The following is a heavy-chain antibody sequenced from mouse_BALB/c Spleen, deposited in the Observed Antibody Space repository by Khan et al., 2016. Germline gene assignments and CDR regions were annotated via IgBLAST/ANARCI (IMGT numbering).Heavy chain of an antibody. CDR3: ARQETNWSFAY. J-gene: IGHJ3*01. V-gene: IGHV1S34*01. CDR1: GYSFTGYY. CDR2: ISCYNGAT. Sequence: LVKTGASVKISCKASGYSFTGYYMHWVKQSHGKSLEWIGYISCYNGATSYNQKFKGKATFTVDTSSSTAYMQFNSLTSEDSAVSYCARQETNWSFAYWGQGTLVTVSA. D-gene: IGHD4-1*01.